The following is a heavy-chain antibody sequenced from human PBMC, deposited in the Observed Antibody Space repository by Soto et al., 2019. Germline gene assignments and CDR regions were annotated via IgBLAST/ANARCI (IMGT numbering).Heavy chain of an antibody. CDR1: GFSFSNSE. D-gene: IGHD2-21*01. CDR3: ARSAGDYRPFDS. J-gene: IGHJ4*02. V-gene: IGHV3-48*03. CDR2: MTGSGSAI. Sequence: PGGSLRLSCAASGFSFSNSEMNWIRQAPGKGLEWVSHMTGSGSAIYYADSVKGRFTISRDNANNLLYLQLNSLRAEDTALYYCARSAGDYRPFDSWGQGTLVTVSS.